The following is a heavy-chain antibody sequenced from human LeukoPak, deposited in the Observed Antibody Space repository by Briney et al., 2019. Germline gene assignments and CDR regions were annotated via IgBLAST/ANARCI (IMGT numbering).Heavy chain of an antibody. CDR3: ARAGYSSSWYGLRY. CDR2: INHSGST. Sequence: SETLSLTCAVYGGSFSGYYWSWLRQPPGKGLEWIGEINHSGSTNYNPSLKSRVTISVDTSKNQFSLKLSSVTAADTAVYYCARAGYSSSWYGLRYWGQGTQVTVSS. CDR1: GGSFSGYY. V-gene: IGHV4-34*01. J-gene: IGHJ4*02. D-gene: IGHD6-13*01.